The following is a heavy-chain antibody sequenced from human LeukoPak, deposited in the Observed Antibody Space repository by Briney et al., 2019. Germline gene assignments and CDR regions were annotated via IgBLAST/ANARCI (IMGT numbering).Heavy chain of an antibody. D-gene: IGHD1-14*01. J-gene: IGHJ4*02. CDR2: IYSNGNI. CDR3: ATSRPPTTPFDH. Sequence: SETLSLTCSVSGGSISSSSYYWGWIRQPPGKRLEWMGNIYSNGNIFSYNPSLKSRVTISLDTPENHFSLKMTSVTAADTAVYYCATSRPPTTPFDHWGQGILVTVSS. CDR1: GGSISSSSYY. V-gene: IGHV4-39*02.